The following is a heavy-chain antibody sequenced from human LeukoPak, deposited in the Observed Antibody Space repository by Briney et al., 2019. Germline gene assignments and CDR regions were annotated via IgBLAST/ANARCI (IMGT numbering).Heavy chain of an antibody. J-gene: IGHJ5*02. CDR2: INYSGST. V-gene: IGHV4-34*01. CDR3: ARGLDIVVVPAAPVGWFDP. Sequence: ETLSLTCAVYGGSFSGYYWSWIRQPPGKGLEWIGEINYSGSTNYNPSLKSRVTISVDTSKNQFSLKLSSVTAADTAVYYCARGLDIVVVPAAPVGWFDPWGQGTLVTVS. D-gene: IGHD2-2*03. CDR1: GGSFSGYY.